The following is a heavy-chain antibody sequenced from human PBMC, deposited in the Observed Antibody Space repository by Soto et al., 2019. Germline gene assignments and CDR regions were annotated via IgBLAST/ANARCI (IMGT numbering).Heavy chain of an antibody. D-gene: IGHD6-19*01. CDR3: AKEDTSSGSLDY. CDR1: GFPFGENA. J-gene: IGHJ4*02. Sequence: GGSLRLSCAASGFPFGENAMSWVRQAPGKGLEWVSGISDSGATTYYADSVRGRFTISWDNSKNTRYLQMKSLRAEDSASYYCAKEDTSSGSLDYWGQGALVTVSS. CDR2: ISDSGATT. V-gene: IGHV3-23*01.